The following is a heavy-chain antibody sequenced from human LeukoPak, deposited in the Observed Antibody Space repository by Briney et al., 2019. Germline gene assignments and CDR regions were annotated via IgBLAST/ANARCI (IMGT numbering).Heavy chain of an antibody. V-gene: IGHV3-21*01. J-gene: IGHJ4*02. D-gene: IGHD3-10*01. CDR2: ISTSSSYI. CDR3: ARSGWFGELGFDY. Sequence: AGGSLRLSCAASGFTFSSYSMNWVRQAPGKGLEWVSSISTSSSYIYYADSVKGRFTISRDNAKNSLYLQMNSLRAEDTAVYYCARSGWFGELGFDYWGQGTLVTVSS. CDR1: GFTFSSYS.